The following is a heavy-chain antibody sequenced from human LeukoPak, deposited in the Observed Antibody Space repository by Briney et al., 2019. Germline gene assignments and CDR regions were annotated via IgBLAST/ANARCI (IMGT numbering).Heavy chain of an antibody. V-gene: IGHV3-48*03. CDR3: ARGALSCDPCYFDY. J-gene: IGHJ4*02. CDR2: ISSSGSTI. Sequence: PGGSLRLSCAASGFSFNIYEMNWVRQAPGEGLEWVSYISSSGSTIYYADSVKGRFTISRDNAKNSLYLQMNSLRAEDTAVYYCARGALSCDPCYFDYWGQGTLVTVSS. CDR1: GFSFNIYE. D-gene: IGHD2-2*01.